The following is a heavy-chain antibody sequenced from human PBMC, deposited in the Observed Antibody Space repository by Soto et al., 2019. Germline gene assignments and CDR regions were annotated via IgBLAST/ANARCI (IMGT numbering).Heavy chain of an antibody. CDR1: GFTFRRYW. Sequence: PGGSLRLSCAASGFTFRRYWMSWVRQAPGKGLEWVANIKQDGSEKYYVDSVKGRFTISRDNAKNSLYLQMNSLRAEDTAVYYCARDFDYWGQGTLVTVSS. J-gene: IGHJ4*02. CDR2: IKQDGSEK. CDR3: ARDFDY. V-gene: IGHV3-7*01.